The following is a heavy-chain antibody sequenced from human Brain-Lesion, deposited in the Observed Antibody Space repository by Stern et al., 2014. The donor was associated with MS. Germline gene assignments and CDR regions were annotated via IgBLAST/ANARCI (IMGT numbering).Heavy chain of an antibody. Sequence: QLVESGPGLVKPSETLSLTCTVAGGSVSSTSYAWAWIRQPPGKGLEGIGTIYYSGNTYYSPSLKSRLTICLVTSQNQFSPQLSSVTAADTAVYYCAGEEDIRYCSGGSCTGNWFDPWGQGTLVTVSS. V-gene: IGHV4-39*02. CDR1: GGSVSSTSYA. CDR3: AGEEDIRYCSGGSCTGNWFDP. J-gene: IGHJ5*02. CDR2: IYYSGNT. D-gene: IGHD2-15*01.